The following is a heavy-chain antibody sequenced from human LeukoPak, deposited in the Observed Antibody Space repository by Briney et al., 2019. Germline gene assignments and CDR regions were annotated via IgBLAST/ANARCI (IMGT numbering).Heavy chain of an antibody. CDR1: GFTVSSNY. V-gene: IGHV3-66*01. D-gene: IGHD3-10*01. J-gene: IGHJ5*02. CDR3: ARSYGSGKNWFDP. Sequence: PGGSLRLSCAASGFTVSSNYMSWVRQAPGKGLEWVSVIYSGGSTYYADSVKGRFTISRDNAKNSLYLQMNSLRAEDTAVYYCARSYGSGKNWFDPWGQGTLVTVSS. CDR2: IYSGGST.